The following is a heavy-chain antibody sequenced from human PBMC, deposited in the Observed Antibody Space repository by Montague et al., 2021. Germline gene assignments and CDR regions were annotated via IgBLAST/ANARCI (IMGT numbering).Heavy chain of an antibody. V-gene: IGHV2-5*02. CDR1: GFSISTSRVG. CDR3: AHGVVWAGGQNWLDA. J-gene: IGHJ5*02. D-gene: IGHD2-15*01. CDR2: IYWDDEK. Sequence: PALVKPTQTLTLTCTFSGFSISTSRVGVGWIRQPPGKALEWLALIYWDDEKRYSPSLKRRLTITQNTSKHQVVLTMTNIDPVDPGTYYCAHGVVWAGGQNWLDAWGQGTLVTVSS.